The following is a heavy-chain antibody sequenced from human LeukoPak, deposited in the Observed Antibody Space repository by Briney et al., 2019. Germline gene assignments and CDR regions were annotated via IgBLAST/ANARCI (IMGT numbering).Heavy chain of an antibody. CDR3: ARAWDTAMEFDY. D-gene: IGHD5-18*01. V-gene: IGHV4-34*01. J-gene: IGHJ4*02. CDR1: GGSFNGYY. Sequence: PSETLSLTCAVYGGSFNGYYWSWIRQPPGKGLEWIGEINHSGSTNYNPSLKSRVTISVDTSKNQFSLKLSSVTAADTAVYYCARAWDTAMEFDYWGQGTLVTVSS. CDR2: INHSGST.